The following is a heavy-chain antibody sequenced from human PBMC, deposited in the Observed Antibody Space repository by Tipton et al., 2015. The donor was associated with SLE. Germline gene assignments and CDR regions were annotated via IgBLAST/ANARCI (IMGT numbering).Heavy chain of an antibody. CDR1: GGSISSYY. CDR3: ARDPGRYDFGPYGMDV. J-gene: IGHJ6*02. Sequence: TLSLTCTVSGGSISSYYWSWIRQPPGKGLEWIGCIFYSGSTNYNPSLKSRVTISVDTPKNQFSLKLSSVTAADTAVYYCARDPGRYDFGPYGMDVWGQGTTVTVSS. CDR2: IFYSGST. V-gene: IGHV4-59*01. D-gene: IGHD3-3*01.